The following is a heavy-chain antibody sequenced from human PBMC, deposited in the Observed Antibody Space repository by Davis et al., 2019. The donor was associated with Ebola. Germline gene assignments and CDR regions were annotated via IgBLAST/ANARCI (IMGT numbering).Heavy chain of an antibody. Sequence: GESLKISCAASGFTFSSYSMNWVRQAPGKGLEWVSSISSNSGHTYYADSVKGRFTISRDNAKNSLYLQMNSLRAEDTAVYYCARGDRDDYVWGSYRRYFDYWGQGTLVTVSS. CDR3: ARGDRDDYVWGSYRRYFDY. J-gene: IGHJ4*02. D-gene: IGHD3-16*02. CDR1: GFTFSSYS. CDR2: ISSNSGHT. V-gene: IGHV3-21*01.